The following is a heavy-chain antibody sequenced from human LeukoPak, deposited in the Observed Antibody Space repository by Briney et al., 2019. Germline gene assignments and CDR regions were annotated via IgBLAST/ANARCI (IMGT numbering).Heavy chain of an antibody. CDR3: AREPYLPLQPHFDY. V-gene: IGHV1-69*13. Sequence: SVKVSCKASGGTFSSYAISWVRQAPGQGLEWMGGIIPIFGTANYAQKFQGRVTITADESTSTAYMELSSLRSEDTAVYYCAREPYLPLQPHFDYWGQGTLVTVSS. CDR2: IIPIFGTA. J-gene: IGHJ4*02. CDR1: GGTFSSYA. D-gene: IGHD1-1*01.